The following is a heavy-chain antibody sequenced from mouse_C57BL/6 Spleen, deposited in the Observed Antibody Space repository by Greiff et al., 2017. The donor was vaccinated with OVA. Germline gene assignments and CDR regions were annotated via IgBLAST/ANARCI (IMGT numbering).Heavy chain of an antibody. V-gene: IGHV1-80*01. CDR1: GYAFSSYW. D-gene: IGHD2-3*01. CDR2: IYPGDGDT. Sequence: QVQLQQSGAELVKPGASVKISCKASGYAFSSYWMNWVKQRPGKGLEWIGQIYPGDGDTNYNGKFKGKATLTADKSSGTAYMQLSSLTSEDSAVYVCARAGYDGYYFDYWGQGTTLTVSS. CDR3: ARAGYDGYYFDY. J-gene: IGHJ2*01.